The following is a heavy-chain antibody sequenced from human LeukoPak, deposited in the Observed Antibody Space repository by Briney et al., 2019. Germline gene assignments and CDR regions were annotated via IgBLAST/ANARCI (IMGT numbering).Heavy chain of an antibody. CDR3: ARRGYYYDSSGYYLGGFDY. CDR2: ISSSGSTI. V-gene: IGHV3-48*03. J-gene: IGHJ4*02. Sequence: GGSLRLSCAASGFTFSSYEMHWVRQAPGKGLEWVSYISSSGSTIYYADSVKGRFTISRDNAKNSLYLQMNSLRAEDTAVYYCARRGYYYDSSGYYLGGFDYWGQGTLVTVSS. D-gene: IGHD3-22*01. CDR1: GFTFSSYE.